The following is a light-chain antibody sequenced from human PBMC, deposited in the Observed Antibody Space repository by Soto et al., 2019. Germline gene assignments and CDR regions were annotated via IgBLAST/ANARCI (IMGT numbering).Light chain of an antibody. Sequence: VMTQSPGNLSVSPGEGVTLFCRASQNVATNLAWYQVRPGQAPRLLIYGSSTRATGIPATFSGSGSGTHFSLTIGSLQSEDCAIYYCQQYYLWGLSFGGGTKVEI. J-gene: IGKJ4*01. CDR2: GSS. CDR3: QQYYLWGLS. CDR1: QNVATN. V-gene: IGKV3D-15*01.